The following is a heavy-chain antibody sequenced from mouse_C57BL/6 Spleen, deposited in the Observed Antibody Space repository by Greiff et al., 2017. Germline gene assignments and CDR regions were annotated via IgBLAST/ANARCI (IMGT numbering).Heavy chain of an antibody. J-gene: IGHJ1*03. D-gene: IGHD2-5*01. V-gene: IGHV10-3*01. CDR3: LRYSLYYSNDGVNFDV. CDR1: GFTFNTYA. CDR2: IRSKSSNYAT. Sequence: GGGLVQPNGSLKLSCAASGFTFNTYAMHWVRQAPGKGLEWVARIRSKSSNYATYYADSVKDRFTISRDDSQSMLYLQMNNLKTEDTSMYYCLRYSLYYSNDGVNFDVWGTGTTVTVSS.